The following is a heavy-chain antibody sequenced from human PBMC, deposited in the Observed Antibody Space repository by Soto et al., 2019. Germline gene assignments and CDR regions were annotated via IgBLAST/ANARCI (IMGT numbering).Heavy chain of an antibody. CDR1: GGSTSTYF. CDR3: AREGGYFDSSGSGVYHYHGVDV. Sequence: QVQLQESGPGLVKPSETLSLTCTVSGGSTSTYFWSWIRQPAGGGLEWIGRIYTTGSTNYNPSLKSRVTMSLDTSRNQFSLKLSSVTAADTAVYYCAREGGYFDSSGSGVYHYHGVDVWGQGTTVTVSS. CDR2: IYTTGST. D-gene: IGHD3-22*01. V-gene: IGHV4-4*07. J-gene: IGHJ6*02.